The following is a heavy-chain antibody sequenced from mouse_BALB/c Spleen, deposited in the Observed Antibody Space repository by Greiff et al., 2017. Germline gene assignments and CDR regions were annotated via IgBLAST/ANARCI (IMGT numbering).Heavy chain of an antibody. V-gene: IGHV1-26*01. CDR3: ARGYYGHYFDY. D-gene: IGHD1-1*01. J-gene: IGHJ2*01. Sequence: EVQLHQSGPELVKPGASVKISCKASGYSFTGYYMHWVKQSHVKSLEWIGRINPYNGATSYNQNFKDKASLTVDKSSSTAYMELHSLTSEDSAVYYCARGYYGHYFDYWGQGTTLTVSS. CDR2: INPYNGAT. CDR1: GYSFTGYY.